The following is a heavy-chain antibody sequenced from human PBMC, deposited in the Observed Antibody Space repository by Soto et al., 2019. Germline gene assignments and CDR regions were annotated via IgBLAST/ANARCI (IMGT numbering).Heavy chain of an antibody. Sequence: GGSLRLSCAASGFTFSSYGMSWVRQAPGKGLEWVSSISGSGGSTYYADSVKGRFTISRDNSKNTLYLQMNSLRAEGTAVYYCAKASAPGGTYFPLWFWGQGTLVTVSS. CDR2: ISGSGGST. D-gene: IGHD1-26*01. J-gene: IGHJ4*02. V-gene: IGHV3-23*01. CDR3: AKASAPGGTYFPLWF. CDR1: GFTFSSYG.